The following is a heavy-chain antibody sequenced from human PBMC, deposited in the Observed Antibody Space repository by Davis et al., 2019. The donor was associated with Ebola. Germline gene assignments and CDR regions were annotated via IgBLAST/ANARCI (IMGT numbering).Heavy chain of an antibody. CDR1: GFTFSNYW. J-gene: IGHJ4*02. Sequence: GESLKISCAASGFTFSNYWMHWVRQAPGKGLVWVSRITRDESGTTYADSVKGRFTISRDNAKNMLYLQMDSLRAEDTDVYYCTKVLRFLEWGYDYWGQGTLVTVSS. CDR2: ITRDESGT. V-gene: IGHV3-74*01. D-gene: IGHD3-3*01. CDR3: TKVLRFLEWGYDY.